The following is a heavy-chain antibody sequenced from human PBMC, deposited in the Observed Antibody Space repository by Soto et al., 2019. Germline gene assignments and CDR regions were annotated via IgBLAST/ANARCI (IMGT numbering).Heavy chain of an antibody. CDR3: ARQGCSSTSCPLYYYYGMDV. Sequence: QVQLVESGGGVVQPGRSLRLSCAASGFTFSSYAMHWVRQAQGKGLEWVAVISYDGSNKYYADSVKGRFTISRDNSKNTLYLQMNSLRAEDTAVYYCARQGCSSTSCPLYYYYGMDVWGQGTTVTVSS. J-gene: IGHJ6*02. CDR2: ISYDGSNK. CDR1: GFTFSSYA. V-gene: IGHV3-30-3*01. D-gene: IGHD2-2*01.